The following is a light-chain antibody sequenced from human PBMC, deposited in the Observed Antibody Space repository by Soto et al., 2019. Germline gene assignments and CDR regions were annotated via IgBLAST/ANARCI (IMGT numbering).Light chain of an antibody. Sequence: QSALTQPASVSGSPGQSITISCIGTSSDIGGYKYVSWYQQHPGKAPKLMIYDVSNRPSGVSNRFSGSKSGNTASLTISGLQAEDEADYYCSSYTNSGALVVFGGGTQLTVL. CDR1: SSDIGGYKY. CDR2: DVS. V-gene: IGLV2-14*03. J-gene: IGLJ2*01. CDR3: SSYTNSGALVV.